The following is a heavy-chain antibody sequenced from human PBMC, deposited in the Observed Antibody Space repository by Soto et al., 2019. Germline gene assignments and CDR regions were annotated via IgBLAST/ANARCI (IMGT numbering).Heavy chain of an antibody. J-gene: IGHJ4*01. CDR1: CYSISSDYS. CDR3: ARENYYDGSGYYYYFDY. V-gene: IGHV4-38-2*02. Sequence: RSLTCAVSCYSISSDYSWGWIRQPPVKGLEWLGSIFHSGSTYYNPSLKSRVTISLDTSQNHFSLKLSSVTAADTAVYYCARENYYDGSGYYYYFDYWGHGPLVTVSS. CDR2: IFHSGST. D-gene: IGHD3-22*01.